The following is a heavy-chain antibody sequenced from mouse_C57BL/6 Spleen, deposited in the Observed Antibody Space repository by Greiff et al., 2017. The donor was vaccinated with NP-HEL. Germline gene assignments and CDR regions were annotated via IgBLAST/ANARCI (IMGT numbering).Heavy chain of an antibody. CDR3: ARLITTVVATDYAMDY. CDR2: IWSGGST. CDR1: GFSLTSYG. D-gene: IGHD1-1*01. Sequence: VQLKQSGPGLVQPSQSLSITCTVSGFSLTSYGVHWVRQSPGKGLEWLGVIWSGGSTDYNAAFISRLSISKDNSKSQVFFKMNSLQADDTAIYYCARLITTVVATDYAMDYWGQGTSVTVSS. V-gene: IGHV2-2*01. J-gene: IGHJ4*01.